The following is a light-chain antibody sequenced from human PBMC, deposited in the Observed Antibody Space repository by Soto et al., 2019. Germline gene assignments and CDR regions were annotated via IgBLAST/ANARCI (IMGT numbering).Light chain of an antibody. CDR1: SSDVGGYNY. CDR2: DVS. Sequence: QSVLTQPASVSGSPGQSITISCTGTSSDVGGYNYVSWYQQHPGKAPKLMIYDVSNRPPGVSNRFSGSKSGNTASLTISGLQAEDEADYYCSAFTGTSYVFGTGTKVTVL. CDR3: SAFTGTSYV. V-gene: IGLV2-14*01. J-gene: IGLJ1*01.